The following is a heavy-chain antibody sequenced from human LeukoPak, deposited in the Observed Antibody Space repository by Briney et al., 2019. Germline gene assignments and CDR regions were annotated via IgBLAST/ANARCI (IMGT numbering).Heavy chain of an antibody. CDR1: GGSISSGGYY. J-gene: IGHJ4*02. CDR2: IYYSGST. Sequence: PSQTLSPTCTVSGGSISSGGYYWSWIRQHPGKGLEWIGYIYYSGSTYYNPSLKSRVTISVDTSKNQFSLKLSSMTAADTAVYYCTRGLKLPFDWGQGTLVTVSS. CDR3: TRGLKLPFD. V-gene: IGHV4-31*03.